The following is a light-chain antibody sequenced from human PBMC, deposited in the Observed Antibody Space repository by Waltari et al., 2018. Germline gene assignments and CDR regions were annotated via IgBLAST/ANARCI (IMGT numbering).Light chain of an antibody. V-gene: IGKV1-5*03. Sequence: DIQMTQSPSTLSASVGDRVTITCRASQSTSSFLAWYQQKPGKAPKLLIYKASSLESGVPSRFSGSGSGTEFTLTISRLQPDDFATYYCQQYNTYPWTFGQGTKVEI. CDR1: QSTSSF. CDR3: QQYNTYPWT. J-gene: IGKJ1*01. CDR2: KAS.